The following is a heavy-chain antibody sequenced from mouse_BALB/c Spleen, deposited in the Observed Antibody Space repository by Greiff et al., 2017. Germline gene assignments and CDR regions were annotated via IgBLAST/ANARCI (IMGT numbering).Heavy chain of an antibody. Sequence: EVMLVESGAELVKPGASVKLSCTASGFNIKDTYMHWVKQRPEQGLEWIGRIDPANGNTKYDPKFQGKATITADTSSNTAYLQLSSLTSEDTAVYYCASPLIYYYGSSYFDYWGQGTTLTVSS. CDR2: IDPANGNT. D-gene: IGHD1-1*01. J-gene: IGHJ2*01. V-gene: IGHV14-3*02. CDR3: ASPLIYYYGSSYFDY. CDR1: GFNIKDTY.